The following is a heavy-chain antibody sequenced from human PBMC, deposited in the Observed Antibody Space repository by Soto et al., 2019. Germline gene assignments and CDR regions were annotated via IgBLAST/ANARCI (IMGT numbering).Heavy chain of an antibody. CDR2: IYPSGSDT. Sequence: PGESLQICCXASGYSFSSYWIGWVRQLPGKGLEWMGIIYPSGSDTRYSPSFRGQVIISADRSISTAYLQWSSLKASDTGTYYCARRVGSSWRYFDSWGQGTLVTVSS. CDR1: GYSFSSYW. J-gene: IGHJ4*02. CDR3: ARRVGSSWRYFDS. D-gene: IGHD6-13*01. V-gene: IGHV5-51*01.